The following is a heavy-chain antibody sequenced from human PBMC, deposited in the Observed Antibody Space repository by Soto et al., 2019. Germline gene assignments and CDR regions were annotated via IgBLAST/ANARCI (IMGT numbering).Heavy chain of an antibody. CDR1: GFTFSSYA. Sequence: EVQLLESGGGLVQPGGSLRLSCAASGFTFSSYAMSWVRQAPGKGLEWVSAISGSGGSTYYADSVKGRFTISRDNSKNTLYLQMNSLRAEDTAVYYCAKGAPYCSSTSCYWRDWFDPWGQGTLVTVSS. V-gene: IGHV3-23*01. CDR2: ISGSGGST. J-gene: IGHJ5*02. D-gene: IGHD2-2*01. CDR3: AKGAPYCSSTSCYWRDWFDP.